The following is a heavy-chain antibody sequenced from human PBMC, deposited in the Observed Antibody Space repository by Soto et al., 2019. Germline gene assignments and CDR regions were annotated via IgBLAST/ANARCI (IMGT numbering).Heavy chain of an antibody. Sequence: QVQLVQSGAEVKRPGSSVKVSCKASGGIFRTYSIYWVRQAPGQGLEWMGSIIPLFGTPNYAQKFQGRVIISADECTSTAYMEVPSLRSEDAAMYFCACRQSGNVDNYYNMDVWGQGTTVTVSS. CDR1: GGIFRTYS. D-gene: IGHD5-12*01. J-gene: IGHJ6*02. CDR3: ACRQSGNVDNYYNMDV. V-gene: IGHV1-69*18. CDR2: IIPLFGTP.